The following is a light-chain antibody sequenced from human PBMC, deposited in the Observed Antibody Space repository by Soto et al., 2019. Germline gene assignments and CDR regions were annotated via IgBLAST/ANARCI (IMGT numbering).Light chain of an antibody. CDR1: ASDIGGYTF. V-gene: IGLV2-8*01. J-gene: IGLJ1*01. Sequence: QSALTQPPSASGSPGQSVAISCTGTASDIGGYTFVSWYQQHPGKAPKLLIYDVNKRPSAVPDRFSGSKSGNTASLTVSGLQAEDEADYYCSAHGGTNPYVFGTGTKLTVL. CDR3: SAHGGTNPYV. CDR2: DVN.